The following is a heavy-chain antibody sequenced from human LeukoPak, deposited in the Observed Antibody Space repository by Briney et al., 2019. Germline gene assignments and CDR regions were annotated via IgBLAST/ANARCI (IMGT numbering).Heavy chain of an antibody. CDR3: ARYGGSGWVIDN. D-gene: IGHD6-19*01. CDR2: IYYTGAT. J-gene: IGHJ4*02. CDR1: GGSISSYY. V-gene: IGHV4-59*08. Sequence: PSETLSLTCTVSGGSISSYYWTWIRQPPGKGLEWIGYIYYTGATSYNPSLRSRVTISVDTSKKQFSLKLTSVTAADTAVYYCARYGGSGWVIDNWGQGTLVTVSS.